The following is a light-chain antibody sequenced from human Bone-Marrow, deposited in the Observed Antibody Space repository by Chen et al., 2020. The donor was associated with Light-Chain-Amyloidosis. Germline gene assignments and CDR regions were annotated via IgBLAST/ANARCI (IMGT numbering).Light chain of an antibody. CDR1: QTISSNY. Sequence: LTQSPGTLSLSRGEGANLSCRASQTISSNYLTWYQQKFGQAPRLLSYGSSSRATGIPDRFTGSGSGTDFTLTIDRLEPEDFAMYYCQQYGTSPLTFGGGTKVEIK. CDR3: QQYGTSPLT. CDR2: GSS. J-gene: IGKJ4*01. V-gene: IGKV3-20*01.